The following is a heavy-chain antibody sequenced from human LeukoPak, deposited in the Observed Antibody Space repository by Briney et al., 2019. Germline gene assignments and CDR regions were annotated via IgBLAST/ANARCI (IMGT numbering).Heavy chain of an antibody. V-gene: IGHV3-74*01. CDR3: ARPEYCSSTSCYVPRYFDY. CDR2: INSDGSST. D-gene: IGHD2-2*01. J-gene: IGHJ4*02. CDR1: GFTFRSYE. Sequence: GGSLRLSCAASGFTFRSYEMNWVRQAPGKGLVWVSRINSDGSSTSYADSVKGRFTISRDNAKNTLYLQMNSLRAEDTAVYYCARPEYCSSTSCYVPRYFDYWGQGTLVTVSS.